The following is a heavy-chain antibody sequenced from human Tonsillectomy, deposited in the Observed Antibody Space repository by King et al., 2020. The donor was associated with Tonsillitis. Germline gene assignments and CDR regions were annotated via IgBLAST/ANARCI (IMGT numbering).Heavy chain of an antibody. CDR1: GFTFSSYS. CDR2: ISSSSTYI. Sequence: VQLVESGGVLVKPGGSLRLSCAASGFTFSSYSMNWVRQAPGKGLEWVSSISSSSTYIYYADSVRGRFTISRDNAKNSLYLQMNSLRAEDTAVYYCARDGRGGYHSFDYWGQGTLVTVSS. J-gene: IGHJ4*02. CDR3: ARDGRGGYHSFDY. D-gene: IGHD5-18*01. V-gene: IGHV3-21*01.